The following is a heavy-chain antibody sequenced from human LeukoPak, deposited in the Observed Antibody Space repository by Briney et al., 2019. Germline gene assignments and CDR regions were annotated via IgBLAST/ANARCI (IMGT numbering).Heavy chain of an antibody. D-gene: IGHD5-12*01. CDR2: ISNDGSRK. V-gene: IGHV3-30*03. CDR3: ARVETGYSGYGLLGY. Sequence: GRSLRLSCAPSGFTFSRHGMHWVRQAPGKGLEWVAIISNDGSRKYYAHSVEGRFTISRDNSKNTLYLQMNSLRAEDTAVYYCARVETGYSGYGLLGYWGQGTLVTVSS. CDR1: GFTFSRHG. J-gene: IGHJ4*02.